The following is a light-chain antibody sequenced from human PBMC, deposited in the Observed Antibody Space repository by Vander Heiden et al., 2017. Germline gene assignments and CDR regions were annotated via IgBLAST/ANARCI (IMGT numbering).Light chain of an antibody. CDR2: GAS. CDR1: QSISTY. J-gene: IGKJ5*01. CDR3: QQSYRAPIT. V-gene: IGKV1-39*01. Sequence: DIQMTQSPPSLSASVGDRATITCRASQSISTYLNWYQQKPGKAPKLLIYGASSLQSGVPSRFSGSASGTDFTLTIYSLQPDDFATYYCQQSYRAPITFGQGTRLEI.